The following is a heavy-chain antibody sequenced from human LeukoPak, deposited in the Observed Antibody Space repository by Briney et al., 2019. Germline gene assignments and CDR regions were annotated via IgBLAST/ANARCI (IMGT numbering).Heavy chain of an antibody. CDR2: IYYSGST. CDR1: GYSISSTYF. V-gene: IGHV4-38-2*01. J-gene: IGHJ4*02. Sequence: PSETLSLTCAVSGYSISSTYFWGWVRQPPGEGLQWIGNIYYSGSTYYNPSLKSRVTISVDTSKNQFSLKLSSVTAADTAVYYCARGIVGATAPDYWGQGALVIVSS. D-gene: IGHD1-26*01. CDR3: ARGIVGATAPDY.